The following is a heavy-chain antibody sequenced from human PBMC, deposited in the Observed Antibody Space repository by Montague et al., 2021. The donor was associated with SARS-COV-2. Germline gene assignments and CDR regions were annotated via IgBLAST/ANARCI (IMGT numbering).Heavy chain of an antibody. CDR2: TYSSGKT. CDR1: GGTISDSSYY. D-gene: IGHD2-2*02. CDR3: ARSYLGYWSSTRCYKVDRDTAFHF. J-gene: IGHJ3*01. V-gene: IGHV4-39*01. Sequence: SETLSLTCSVSGGTISDSSYYWAWSCKTTGKGLAGLGSLYNNGNTFWGTYSSGKTYYNQTTQIRFTISVNASTRQFSLKLNSVAATDTAVYFCARSYLGYWSSTRCYKVDRDTAFHFSGQLT.